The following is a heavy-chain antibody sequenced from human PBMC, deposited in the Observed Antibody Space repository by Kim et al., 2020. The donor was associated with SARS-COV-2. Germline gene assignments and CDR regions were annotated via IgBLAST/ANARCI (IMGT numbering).Heavy chain of an antibody. J-gene: IGHJ4*02. D-gene: IGHD3-22*01. CDR3: ARENYYDSSGYSSY. Sequence: NPSLKSRVTISVDTSKNQFSLKLSSVTAADTAVYYCARENYYDSSGYSSYWGQGTLVTVSS. V-gene: IGHV4-34*01.